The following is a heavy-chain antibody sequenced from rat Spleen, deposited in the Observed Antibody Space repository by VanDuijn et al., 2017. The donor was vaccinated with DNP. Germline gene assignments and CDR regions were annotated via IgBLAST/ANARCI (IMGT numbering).Heavy chain of an antibody. CDR2: ISYSGST. J-gene: IGHJ1*01. CDR1: GFSITSNY. CDR3: ARGVSSYYGYNSYWYFDF. Sequence: EVQLQESGPGLVKPSQSLSLTCSVTGFSITSNYWGWIRKFPVNKMEWIGHISYSGSTSYHPSLKSRISITRDTSKNQFFLQLNSVTTEDTATYYCARGVSSYYGYNSYWYFDFWGPGTMVTVSS. V-gene: IGHV3-1*01. D-gene: IGHD1-9*01.